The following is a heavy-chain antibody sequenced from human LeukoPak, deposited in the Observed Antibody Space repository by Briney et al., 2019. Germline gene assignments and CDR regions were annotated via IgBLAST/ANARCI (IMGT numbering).Heavy chain of an antibody. V-gene: IGHV3-23*01. D-gene: IGHD2-15*01. CDR3: AKVFIVVVVAAINYFDY. CDR1: GFTFSSYA. J-gene: IGHJ4*02. Sequence: GASLRLSCAASGFTFSSYAMSWVRQAPGKGLEWVSAISGSGGSTYYADSVKGRFTISRDNSKNTLYLQMNSLRAEDTAVYYCAKVFIVVVVAAINYFDYWGQGTLVTVSS. CDR2: ISGSGGST.